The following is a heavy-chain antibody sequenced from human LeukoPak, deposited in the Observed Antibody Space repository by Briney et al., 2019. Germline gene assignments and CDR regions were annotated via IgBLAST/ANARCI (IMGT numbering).Heavy chain of an antibody. V-gene: IGHV3-15*01. CDR1: GFTFSNAW. D-gene: IGHD3-9*01. J-gene: IGHJ4*02. CDR2: IKSKTDGGTT. Sequence: SGGSLRLSCAASGFTFSNAWMSWVRQAPGKGLEWVGRIKSKTDGGTTDYAAPVKGRFTISRDDSKNTLYLQMNSLKTEDTAVYYCTTVEYYDILTGYYRTFDYWGQGTLVTVSS. CDR3: TTVEYYDILTGYYRTFDY.